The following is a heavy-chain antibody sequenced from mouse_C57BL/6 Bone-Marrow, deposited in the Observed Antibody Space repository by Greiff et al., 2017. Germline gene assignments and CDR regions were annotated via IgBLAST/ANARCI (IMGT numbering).Heavy chain of an antibody. D-gene: IGHD2-3*01. CDR1: GYSITSGYY. Sequence: EVQVVESGPGLVKPSQSLSLTCSVTGYSITSGYYWSWIRQFPGNKLEWMGYISYDGSNNYNPSLKNRISITRDTSKNQFFLKLNSVTTEDTAKYYCARLRWLLLYAMDYWGQGTSVTVSS. J-gene: IGHJ4*01. V-gene: IGHV3-6*01. CDR3: ARLRWLLLYAMDY. CDR2: ISYDGSN.